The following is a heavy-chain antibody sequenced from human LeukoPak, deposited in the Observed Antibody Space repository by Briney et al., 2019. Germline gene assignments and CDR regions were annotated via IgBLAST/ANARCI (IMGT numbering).Heavy chain of an antibody. CDR2: IKSKTDGGTT. CDR3: ITDGLPLTTVREDDAFDI. CDR1: GFTFSNAW. D-gene: IGHD4-17*01. J-gene: IGHJ3*02. V-gene: IGHV3-15*01. Sequence: GGSLRLSCAASGFTFSNAWMSWVRQAPGKGLEWVGRIKSKTDGGTTDYAAPVKGRFTISRDDSKNTLYLQMNSLKTEDTAVYYCITDGLPLTTVREDDAFDIWGQGTMVTVSS.